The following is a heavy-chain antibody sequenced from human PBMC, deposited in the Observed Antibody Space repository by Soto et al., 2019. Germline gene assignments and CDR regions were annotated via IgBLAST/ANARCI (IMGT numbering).Heavy chain of an antibody. D-gene: IGHD1-26*01. CDR1: GYSFTSYW. Sequence: GESLKISCNGSGYSFTSYWISWVRQMPGKGLEWMGRIDPSDSYTNYSPSFQGHVTISADKSISTAYLQWSSLKASDTAMYYCASSPGGSYLNWFDPWGQGTLVTVSS. V-gene: IGHV5-10-1*01. CDR2: IDPSDSYT. CDR3: ASSPGGSYLNWFDP. J-gene: IGHJ5*02.